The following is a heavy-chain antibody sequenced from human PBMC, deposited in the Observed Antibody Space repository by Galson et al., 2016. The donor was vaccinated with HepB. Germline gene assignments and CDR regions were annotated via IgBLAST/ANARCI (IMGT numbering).Heavy chain of an antibody. J-gene: IGHJ4*02. Sequence: CAISGDSVSSTSANWNWIRQSPSRGLEWLGRTYYKSKWYNDYAVSVQSRITINPDTSKNQFSLQLDSMTPEDTAFYYCARTTPFNTGTFYYWGQGTMVTVSS. CDR2: TYYKSKWYN. CDR1: GDSVSSTSAN. V-gene: IGHV6-1*01. CDR3: ARTTPFNTGTFYY. D-gene: IGHD1-7*01.